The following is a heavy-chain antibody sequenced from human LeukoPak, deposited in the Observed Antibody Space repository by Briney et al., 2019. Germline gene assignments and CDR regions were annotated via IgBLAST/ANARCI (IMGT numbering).Heavy chain of an antibody. CDR1: GGSISSSSYY. Sequence: SETLSLTCTVSGGSISSSSYYWGWIHQPPGKGLEWIGSIYYSGSTYYNPSLKSRVTISVDTSKNQFSLKLSSVTAADTAVYYCASAYCSGGSCYRPYYYYYMDVWGKGTTVTVSS. J-gene: IGHJ6*03. CDR3: ASAYCSGGSCYRPYYYYYMDV. CDR2: IYYSGST. D-gene: IGHD2-15*01. V-gene: IGHV4-39*07.